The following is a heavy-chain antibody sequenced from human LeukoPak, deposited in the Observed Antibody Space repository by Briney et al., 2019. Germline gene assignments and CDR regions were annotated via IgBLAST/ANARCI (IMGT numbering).Heavy chain of an antibody. CDR3: ARWGYLYDSSGYYMENWFDP. CDR1: GGTFSSYA. D-gene: IGHD3-22*01. V-gene: IGHV1-69*04. CDR2: IIPILGIA. Sequence: SVKVSCKASGGTFSSYAISWVRQAPGQGLEWMGRIIPILGIANYAQKFQGRVTITADKSTSTAYMELSSLRSEDTAVYYCARWGYLYDSSGYYMENWFDPWGQGTLVTVSS. J-gene: IGHJ5*02.